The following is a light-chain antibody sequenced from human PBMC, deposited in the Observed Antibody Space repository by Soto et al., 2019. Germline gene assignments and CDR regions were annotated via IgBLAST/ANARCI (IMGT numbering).Light chain of an antibody. CDR3: QQSYNSPQT. Sequence: DIQMTHSPSTLSASVGDRVTMTCRASQSISSWLAWYQQKPGKAPKLLIYDASSLESGVPSRFSGSGSGTDFTLTISSLQPEDFATYSCQQSYNSPQTFGQGTKVDI. CDR2: DAS. CDR1: QSISSW. V-gene: IGKV1-5*01. J-gene: IGKJ1*01.